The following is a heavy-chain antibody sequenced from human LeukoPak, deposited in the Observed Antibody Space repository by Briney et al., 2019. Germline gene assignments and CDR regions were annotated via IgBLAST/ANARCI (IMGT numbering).Heavy chain of an antibody. CDR2: ITPIFGTP. Sequence: GASVKVSCKASGDTFSSYDISWVRQAPGQGLEWMGGITPIFGTPNYAQKFQGRVTITADESTSTAYMELSSLRSEDTAVYYCARSGVGGQESFYYYYYGMDVWGQGTTVTVSS. V-gene: IGHV1-69*13. CDR1: GDTFSSYD. CDR3: ARSGVGGQESFYYYYYGMDV. J-gene: IGHJ6*02. D-gene: IGHD2-15*01.